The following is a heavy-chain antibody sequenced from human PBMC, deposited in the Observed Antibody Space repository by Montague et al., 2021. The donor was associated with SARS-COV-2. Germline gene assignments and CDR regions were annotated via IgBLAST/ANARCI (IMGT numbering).Heavy chain of an antibody. J-gene: IGHJ6*03. D-gene: IGHD3-10*01. CDR1: GGSFSTYS. CDR2: INHGGST. Sequence: SETLSLTCAVHGGSFSTYSWNWICQPPGKGLEWIGEINHGGSTKYSPSLKSRLTIPADTSKNQFSLKLTSVAAADTAVYYCARLRDGVVPSPILGVGPYYSYYYMDVWGRGTTDTVSS. CDR3: ARLRDGVVPSPILGVGPYYSYYYMDV. V-gene: IGHV4-34*01.